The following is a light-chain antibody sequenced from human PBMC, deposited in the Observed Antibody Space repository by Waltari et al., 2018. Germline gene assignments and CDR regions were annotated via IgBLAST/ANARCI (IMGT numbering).Light chain of an antibody. J-gene: IGLJ3*02. V-gene: IGLV1-47*01. CDR3: AVWDDSLSGWV. CDR1: TSNIGSNY. Sequence: QSVLTQPPSASGTPGQRVTIFCSGSTSNIGSNYLYLYQHLPGTAPKVLINRNNQRPSGVPDRFSGSKSDTSASLAISGLRSEDDAHYYCAVWDDSLSGWVFGGGTKVTVL. CDR2: RNN.